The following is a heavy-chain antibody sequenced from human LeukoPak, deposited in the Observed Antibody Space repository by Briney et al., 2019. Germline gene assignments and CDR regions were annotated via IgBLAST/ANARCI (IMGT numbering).Heavy chain of an antibody. CDR1: GGSFSGYY. CDR2: INHSGST. J-gene: IGHJ4*02. CDR3: ARQGSSGYYSFDY. V-gene: IGHV4-34*01. D-gene: IGHD3-22*01. Sequence: SETLSLTCAVYGGSFSGYYWSWIRQPPGKGLEWIGEINHSGSTNYNPSLKSRVTISVDTSKNQFSLKLSSVTAADTAVYYCARQGSSGYYSFDYWGQGTLVTVSS.